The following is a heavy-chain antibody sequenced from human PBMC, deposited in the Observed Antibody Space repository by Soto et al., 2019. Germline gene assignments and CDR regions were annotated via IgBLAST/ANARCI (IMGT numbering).Heavy chain of an antibody. V-gene: IGHV2-5*02. J-gene: IGHJ6*02. CDR1: GFSLSTTGVG. D-gene: IGHD2-21*02. CDR2: IYWDDDK. CDR3: VQSRCGGDCLQSYSSHSYYGLDV. Sequence: SGPTLVNPTQTLTLTCTFSGFSLSTTGVGVGWIRQPPGKALEWLALIYWDDDKRYNPSLNSRLTITKDTSKNQVVLAMTNMDPVDTATYYCVQSRCGGDCLQSYSSHSYYGLDVWGQGTTVTASS.